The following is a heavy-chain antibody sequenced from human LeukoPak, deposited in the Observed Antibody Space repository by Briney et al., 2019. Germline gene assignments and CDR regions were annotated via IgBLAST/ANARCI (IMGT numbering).Heavy chain of an antibody. D-gene: IGHD4-17*01. V-gene: IGHV4-39*07. CDR3: ARRIPGGLDDYGENWFDP. Sequence: PSETLSLTCTVSGGSIISNSYYWGWIRQPPGKGLEWIVSIYYTGSTYYNPSLKSRVTISVDTSKNQFSLKLSSVTAADTAVYYCARRIPGGLDDYGENWFDPWGQGTLVTVSS. J-gene: IGHJ5*02. CDR1: GGSIISNSYY. CDR2: IYYTGST.